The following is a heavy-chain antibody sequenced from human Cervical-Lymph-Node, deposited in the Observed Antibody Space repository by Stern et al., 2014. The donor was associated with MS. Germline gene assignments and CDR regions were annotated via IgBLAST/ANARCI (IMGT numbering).Heavy chain of an antibody. CDR1: GFTFEDYM. J-gene: IGHJ5*02. D-gene: IGHD6-19*01. Sequence: EVQLVESGGVMVQPGGSLRLSCAASGFTFEDYMMHWVRQVPGKGLEWVSLISWDADTTHYADSVKGRFTISRDNSKNSLYLQMGSLTTEDTAFYFCAKGGRSGSLDHWGQGTLVTVSS. CDR3: AKGGRSGSLDH. CDR2: ISWDADTT. V-gene: IGHV3-43*01.